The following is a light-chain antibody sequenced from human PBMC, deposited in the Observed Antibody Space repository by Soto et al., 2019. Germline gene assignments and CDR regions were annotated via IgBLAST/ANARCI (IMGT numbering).Light chain of an antibody. V-gene: IGKV1-27*01. CDR2: HAG. CDR3: QEYYSAPFT. CDR1: QGITTY. J-gene: IGKJ3*01. Sequence: DIPMTQSPSSLSASAGDRITITCRASQGITTYLAWFQQTPGKVPKLLMYHAGTLKSGVPARFSGSGYGTEFTLTISSLQPEDGATYYCQEYYSAPFTFGPGTKVHIK.